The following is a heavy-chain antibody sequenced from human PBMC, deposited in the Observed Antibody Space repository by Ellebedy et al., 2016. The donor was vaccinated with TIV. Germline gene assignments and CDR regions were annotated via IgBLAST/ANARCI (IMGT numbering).Heavy chain of an antibody. CDR3: ARGGFRSIVGAYFDY. Sequence: GESLKISCAASGFTFSSYGMHWVRQAPGKGLEWVAVISYDGSNKYYADSVKGRFTISRDNSKNTLYLQMNSLRAEDTAVYYCARGGFRSIVGAYFDYWGQGTLVTVSS. J-gene: IGHJ4*02. CDR1: GFTFSSYG. V-gene: IGHV3-30*03. D-gene: IGHD1-26*01. CDR2: ISYDGSNK.